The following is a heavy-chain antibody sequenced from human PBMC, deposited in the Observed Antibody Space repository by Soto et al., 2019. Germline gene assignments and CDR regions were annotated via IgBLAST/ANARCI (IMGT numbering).Heavy chain of an antibody. V-gene: IGHV1-46*01. D-gene: IGHD3-10*01. CDR2: INPSGGST. CDR1: GYTFTSYY. J-gene: IGHJ4*02. CDR3: ARVKMGRFGEPNYYFDY. Sequence: QVQLVQSGAEVKKPGASVKVSCKASGYTFTSYYMHWVRQAPGQGLEWLGIINPSGGSTSYAQKFQGRVTMTSDTSTSTVYMELSSLRSEDTAVYYCARVKMGRFGEPNYYFDYWGQGTLVTVSS.